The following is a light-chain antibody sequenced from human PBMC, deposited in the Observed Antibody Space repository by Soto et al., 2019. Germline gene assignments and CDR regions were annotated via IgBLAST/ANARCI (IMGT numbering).Light chain of an antibody. CDR1: QSVTSNY. V-gene: IGKV3-20*01. Sequence: PGERATLSCRASQSVTSNYLAWYQQKPGQAPRLLIYGASSRATGIPDRFSGSGSGTDFPLSISRLEPEDFAVYYCQHYSSSPWSFGQGTKVEI. CDR3: QHYSSSPWS. CDR2: GAS. J-gene: IGKJ1*01.